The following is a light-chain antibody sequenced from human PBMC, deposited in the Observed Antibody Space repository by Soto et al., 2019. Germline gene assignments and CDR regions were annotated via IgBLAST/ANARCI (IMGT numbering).Light chain of an antibody. CDR2: DST. CDR3: QQRNVWPPVT. V-gene: IGKV3-11*01. J-gene: IGKJ5*01. CDR1: QSIHTS. Sequence: VLPQSPATLSLSPGERATLSCRATQSIHTSLARYQQKPGQPPRLLVYDSTLRANGVPDRFGGSRSGTEFSLTINYLEPEDFAAYYGQQRNVWPPVTFGQGTRLE.